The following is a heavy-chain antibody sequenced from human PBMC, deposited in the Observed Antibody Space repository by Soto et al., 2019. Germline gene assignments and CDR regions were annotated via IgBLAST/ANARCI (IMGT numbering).Heavy chain of an antibody. D-gene: IGHD6-6*01. Sequence: VGSLRLSCAASGFTFSSYAMHWVRQAPGKGLEWVAVISYDGSNKYYADSVKGRFTISRDNSKNTLYLQMNSLRAEDTAVYYCASLSIAARLGDYWGQGTLVTVSS. CDR2: ISYDGSNK. J-gene: IGHJ4*02. CDR1: GFTFSSYA. CDR3: ASLSIAARLGDY. V-gene: IGHV3-30-3*01.